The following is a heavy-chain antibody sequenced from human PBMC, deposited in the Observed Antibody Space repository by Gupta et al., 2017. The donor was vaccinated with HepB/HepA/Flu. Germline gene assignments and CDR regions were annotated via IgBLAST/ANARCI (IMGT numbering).Heavy chain of an antibody. Sequence: EVQVVESGGTLVKPGGSLRLSCAASGFIFSSAWMSWVRQAPGKGLEWVGRIKRNEDGGKIDDAGAVRGRFIISRDDSKNTLYLQMNSLKTEDTGVYDCAVGMSKTDMDGWGRGTTVTVSS. CDR2: IKRNEDGGKI. CDR1: GFIFSSAW. V-gene: IGHV3-15*02. CDR3: AVGMSKTDMDG. J-gene: IGHJ6*03.